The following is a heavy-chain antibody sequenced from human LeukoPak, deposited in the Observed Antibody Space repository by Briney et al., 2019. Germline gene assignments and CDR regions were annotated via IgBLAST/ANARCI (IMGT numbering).Heavy chain of an antibody. CDR3: AKSFGVVIILYYFDY. D-gene: IGHD3-3*01. Sequence: GGSLRLSCAASGFTFSSYAMSWVRQAPVKGLEWVSAISGSGGSTYYADSVKGRFTISRDNSKNTLYLQMNSLRAEDTAVYYCAKSFGVVIILYYFDYWGQGTLVTVSS. V-gene: IGHV3-23*01. CDR2: ISGSGGST. CDR1: GFTFSSYA. J-gene: IGHJ4*02.